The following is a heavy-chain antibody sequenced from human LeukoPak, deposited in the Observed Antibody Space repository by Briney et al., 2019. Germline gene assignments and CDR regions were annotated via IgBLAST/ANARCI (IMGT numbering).Heavy chain of an antibody. Sequence: PGGSLRLSYVASGITFSNYAVSWVRQAPEKGLDWVSVISGSAHKIRYADSVKGRFTISRDNSENIVYLQMNNLRAEDTAVYYCAGRVTGYSSGYVYWGQGTLVTVSS. D-gene: IGHD5-18*01. V-gene: IGHV3-23*01. CDR3: AGRVTGYSSGYVY. CDR1: GITFSNYA. CDR2: ISGSAHKI. J-gene: IGHJ4*02.